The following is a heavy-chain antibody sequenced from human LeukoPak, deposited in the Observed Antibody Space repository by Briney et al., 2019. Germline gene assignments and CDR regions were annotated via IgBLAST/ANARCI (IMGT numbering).Heavy chain of an antibody. CDR3: ARGHVGSYVYYYYYGIDV. V-gene: IGHV4-34*01. Sequence: PSETLSLTCAVYGESFCGYYWSWIRQPPKKGLEWIGEINHSGSTNYNPSLKSRVTISVDTSKNQFSLKVRSVTAADTAVYYCARGHVGSYVYYYYYGIDVWGQGTTVTVSS. D-gene: IGHD6-6*01. J-gene: IGHJ6*02. CDR1: GESFCGYY. CDR2: INHSGST.